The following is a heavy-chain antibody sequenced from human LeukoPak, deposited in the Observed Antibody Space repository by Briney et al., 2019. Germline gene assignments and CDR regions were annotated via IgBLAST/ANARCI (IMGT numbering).Heavy chain of an antibody. CDR1: GFTFSSYW. CDR2: INSDGSST. Sequence: GGSLRLACTASGFTFSSYWMHWGRQAPGKGLVWVSHINSDGSSTSYADSVKGRFTISRDNAKNTLYLQMNSLRAEDTALYYCSSGSYHNDYWGQRTLVTVSS. CDR3: SSGSYHNDY. J-gene: IGHJ4*02. V-gene: IGHV3-74*01. D-gene: IGHD3-10*01.